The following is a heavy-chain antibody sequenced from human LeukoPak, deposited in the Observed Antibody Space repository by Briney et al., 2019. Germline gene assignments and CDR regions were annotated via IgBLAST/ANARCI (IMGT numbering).Heavy chain of an antibody. CDR1: GGSISSYY. Sequence: TSSETLSLTCTVSGGSISSYYWSWIRQPPGKGLEWIGYIYYSGSTNYNPSLKSRVTISVDTSKNQFSLKLSSVTAADTAVYYCARDTPGGLTGYPFEPYYYYYMDVWGKGTTVTVSS. J-gene: IGHJ6*03. V-gene: IGHV4-59*01. D-gene: IGHD3-9*01. CDR3: ARDTPGGLTGYPFEPYYYYYMDV. CDR2: IYYSGST.